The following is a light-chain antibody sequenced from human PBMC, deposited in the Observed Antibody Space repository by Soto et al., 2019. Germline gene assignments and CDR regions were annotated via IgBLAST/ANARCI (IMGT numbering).Light chain of an antibody. J-gene: IGKJ1*01. CDR3: QQYRDYSRT. CDR2: DAS. CDR1: QSISSW. Sequence: IPRSQAPPTLSAAVGSRVTITCRASQSISSWLAWYHQKPGEAPRLLIYDASSLESGVPSRFRVSLSGTELTITICGLEPDDGATDVGQQYRDYSRTFFQGTKVDI. V-gene: IGKV1-5*01.